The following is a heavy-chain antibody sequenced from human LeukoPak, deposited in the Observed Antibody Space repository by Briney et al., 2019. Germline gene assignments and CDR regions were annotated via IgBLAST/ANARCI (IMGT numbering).Heavy chain of an antibody. V-gene: IGHV3-23*01. J-gene: IGHJ4*02. CDR3: VRSLDY. Sequence: GGSLRLSCAASGFPFSSYAMNWVRQAPGKGLEWVSVIAGSDGFTQYADSVKGRFTISRDNSKNTVYLQMNRLRVKDTALYYCVRSLDYWGQGTLVTVSS. CDR2: IAGSDGFT. CDR1: GFPFSSYA.